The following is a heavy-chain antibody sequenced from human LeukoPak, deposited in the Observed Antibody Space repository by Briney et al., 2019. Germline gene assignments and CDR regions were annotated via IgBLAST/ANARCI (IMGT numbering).Heavy chain of an antibody. CDR3: ARGAPNSSGFRLVDN. Sequence: ASVKVSCKASGYTFTGYYMNWVRQAPGQGLEWMGWMNPDSGGTNYAQKFQGRVTMTRDTSISTAYMDLSRPRSDDTAVYYCARGAPNSSGFRLVDNWGQGTLVTVSS. CDR1: GYTFTGYY. V-gene: IGHV1-2*02. J-gene: IGHJ4*02. D-gene: IGHD6-19*01. CDR2: MNPDSGGT.